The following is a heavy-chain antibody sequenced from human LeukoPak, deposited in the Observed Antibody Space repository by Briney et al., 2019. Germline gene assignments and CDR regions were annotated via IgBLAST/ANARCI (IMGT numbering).Heavy chain of an antibody. Sequence: GASLQISCQGSGSIFTSYWIGWVRELRGKGLEGMGIIYPGDSDTRYSPSFQGQVTISADKSITTAYLQWSSLKASDTAMYYCARLIGAKGIAGCDYWGQGTLVTVSS. CDR2: IYPGDSDT. V-gene: IGHV5-51*01. D-gene: IGHD3-16*01. CDR3: ARLIGAKGIAGCDY. J-gene: IGHJ4*02. CDR1: GSIFTSYW.